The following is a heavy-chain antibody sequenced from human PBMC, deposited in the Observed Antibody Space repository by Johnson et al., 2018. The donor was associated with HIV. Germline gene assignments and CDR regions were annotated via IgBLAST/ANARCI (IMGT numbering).Heavy chain of an antibody. CDR3: TKHIHYDMLTGYYEGDAFDI. CDR2: ISVSGGST. V-gene: IGHV3-23*04. J-gene: IGHJ3*02. CDR1: GFTFSSYA. Sequence: VQLVESGGGLVQPGGSLRLSCAASGFTFSSYAMSWVRQAPGKGLEWVSGISVSGGSTYYADSVKGRFTISRDTSKNTLFLQMNSLRAEDTAVYYCTKHIHYDMLTGYYEGDAFDIWGQGTMVTVSS. D-gene: IGHD3-9*01.